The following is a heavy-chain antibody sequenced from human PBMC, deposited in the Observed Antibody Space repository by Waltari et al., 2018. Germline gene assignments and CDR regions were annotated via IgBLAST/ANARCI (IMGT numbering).Heavy chain of an antibody. J-gene: IGHJ4*02. CDR1: GYTFTDYY. CDR3: ARGGPAIFGVLITKRFDY. CDR2: INPNRGGT. V-gene: IGHV1-2*06. Sequence: QVQLVQSGAEVKKPGASVKVSCKASGYTFTDYYMHWVRQAPGQGLEWMGRINPNRGGTNHTTKFQGRVTMTRDTSISTAYMELSRLRSDDTAVYYCARGGPAIFGVLITKRFDYWGQGTLVTVSS. D-gene: IGHD3-3*01.